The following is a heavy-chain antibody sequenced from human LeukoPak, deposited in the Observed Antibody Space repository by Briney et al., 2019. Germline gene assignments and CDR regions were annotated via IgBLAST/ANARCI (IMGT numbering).Heavy chain of an antibody. D-gene: IGHD2-21*01. CDR3: ARDLHYSPDF. CDR1: RFTFSSYW. J-gene: IGHJ4*02. CDR2: IKSDDST. V-gene: IGHV3-74*01. Sequence: GGSLRLSCAASRFTFSSYWMHWVRQAPGEGVVWGSRIKSDDSTTYADSAKCRFPISRDNAKSAWYLQMNRLRDDDTAVYYWARDLHYSPDFWGQGTLVTVSS.